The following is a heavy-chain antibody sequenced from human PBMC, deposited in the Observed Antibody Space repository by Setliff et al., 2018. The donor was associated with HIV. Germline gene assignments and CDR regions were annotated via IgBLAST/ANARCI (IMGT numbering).Heavy chain of an antibody. D-gene: IGHD2-8*02. CDR1: GGSFSGYY. CDR2: INHNGST. J-gene: IGHJ4*02. Sequence: SETLSLTCAVYGGSFSGYYWSWIRQPPGKGLEWIGEINHNGSTNYNPSLKSRVTISVDTSKNQFSLKLSSVTAADTAVYYCARLIHTGLLYFDFWGLGTLVTVSS. CDR3: ARLIHTGLLYFDF. V-gene: IGHV4-34*01.